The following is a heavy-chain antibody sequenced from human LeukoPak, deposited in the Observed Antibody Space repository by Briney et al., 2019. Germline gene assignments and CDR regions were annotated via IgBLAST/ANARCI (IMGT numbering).Heavy chain of an antibody. CDR2: ISGSGGST. V-gene: IGHV3-23*01. D-gene: IGHD3-10*01. CDR3: ARRVLLWFGETVYYYYGMDV. Sequence: GGSLRLSCAASGFTFSSYAMSWVRQAPGKGLEWVSAISGSGGSTYYADSVKGRFTISRDNSKNTLYLQMNSLRAEDTAVYYCARRVLLWFGETVYYYYGMDVWGQGTTVTVSS. CDR1: GFTFSSYA. J-gene: IGHJ6*02.